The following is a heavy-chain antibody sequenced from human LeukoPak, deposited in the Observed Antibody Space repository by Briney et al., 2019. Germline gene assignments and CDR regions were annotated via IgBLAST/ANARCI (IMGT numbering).Heavy chain of an antibody. CDR1: GYTFTGYY. Sequence: AASVKVSCKASGYTFTGYYMHWVRQAPGQGLEWMGRINPNSGGTNYAQKFQGRVTMTRDTSISTAYMELSRLRSDDTAVYYCARDRISLRRDGYNWAMIYWGQGTLVTVSS. CDR2: INPNSGGT. CDR3: ARDRISLRRDGYNWAMIY. D-gene: IGHD5-24*01. V-gene: IGHV1-2*06. J-gene: IGHJ4*02.